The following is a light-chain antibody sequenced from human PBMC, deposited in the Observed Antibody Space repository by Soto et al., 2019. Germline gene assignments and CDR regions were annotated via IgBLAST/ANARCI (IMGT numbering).Light chain of an antibody. Sequence: IVMTPSPATLSVSPGARVTLSCRASLGISINLAWYQQRPGQAPRILIYGASTRATGVPTRFSGSGSGTDFNLTISSLEPEDFAVYECQQRSNWSQTFGQGTKVDIK. CDR2: GAS. CDR1: LGISIN. V-gene: IGKV3D-11*01. CDR3: QQRSNWSQT. J-gene: IGKJ1*01.